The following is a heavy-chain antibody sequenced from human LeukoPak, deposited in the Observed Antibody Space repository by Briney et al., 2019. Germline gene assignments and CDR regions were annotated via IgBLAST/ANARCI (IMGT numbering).Heavy chain of an antibody. Sequence: PSETLSLTCAVYGGSLSGYYWSWIRQPPGKGLEWIGEINHSGSTNYNPSLKSRVTISVDTSKNQFSLKLSSVTAADTAVYYCARALGYCSSTSCYDWFDPRGQGTLVTVSS. V-gene: IGHV4-34*01. J-gene: IGHJ5*02. CDR2: INHSGST. D-gene: IGHD2-2*01. CDR3: ARALGYCSSTSCYDWFDP. CDR1: GGSLSGYY.